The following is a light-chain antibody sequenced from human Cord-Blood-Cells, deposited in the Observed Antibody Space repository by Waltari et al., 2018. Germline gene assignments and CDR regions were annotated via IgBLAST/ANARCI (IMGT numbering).Light chain of an antibody. Sequence: GQSITISCTGTNSDVGSYNLVSWYQQHPGKAPKLMIYEGSKWPSGVSNRFSGSKSGNTASLTISGLQAEDEADYYCCSYAGSSTWVFGGGTKLTVL. CDR2: EGS. CDR3: CSYAGSSTWV. CDR1: NSDVGSYNL. V-gene: IGLV2-23*01. J-gene: IGLJ3*02.